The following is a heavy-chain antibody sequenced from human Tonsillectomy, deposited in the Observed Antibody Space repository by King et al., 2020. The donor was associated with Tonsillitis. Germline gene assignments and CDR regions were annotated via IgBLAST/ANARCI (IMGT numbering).Heavy chain of an antibody. CDR3: ATFWSGYFYH. J-gene: IGHJ4*02. CDR1: GFTFSTYW. CDR2: IRQDGSDK. V-gene: IGHV3-7*01. Sequence: VQLVESGGGLFQPGGSLRLSCAASGFTFSTYWMAWVRQAPGKGLEWVANIRQDGSDKYSVDSVKGRFTFSRDNATNSLYLQMNSLRADDTAVYYCATFWSGYFYHWGQGTLVTVSS. D-gene: IGHD3-3*01.